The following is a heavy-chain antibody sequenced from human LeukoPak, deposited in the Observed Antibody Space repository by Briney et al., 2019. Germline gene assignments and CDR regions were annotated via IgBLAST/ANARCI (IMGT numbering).Heavy chain of an antibody. V-gene: IGHV1-24*01. CDR2: FDPEDGET. J-gene: IGHJ4*02. Sequence: ASVKVSCKVSGYALTELSMHWVRQAPGKGLEWMGGFDPEDGETIYAQKFQGRVTMTEDTSTDTAYMELSSLRSEDTAVYYCATVPGYSATNFDYWGQGTLVTVSS. CDR3: ATVPGYSATNFDY. D-gene: IGHD3-9*01. CDR1: GYALTELS.